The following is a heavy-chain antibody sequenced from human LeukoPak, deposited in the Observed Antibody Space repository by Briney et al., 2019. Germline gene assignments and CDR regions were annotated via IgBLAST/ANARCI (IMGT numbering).Heavy chain of an antibody. J-gene: IGHJ6*03. D-gene: IGHD3-10*01. Sequence: PSETLSLTCTVSGGSISSSSYYWGWIRQPPGKGLEWIGSISYSGSTYYNPSLKSRVAISVDTSKNQFSLKLSSVTAADTAVYYCARDLSGGRDYMDVWGKGTTVTVSS. CDR2: ISYSGST. CDR1: GGSISSSSYY. CDR3: ARDLSGGRDYMDV. V-gene: IGHV4-39*07.